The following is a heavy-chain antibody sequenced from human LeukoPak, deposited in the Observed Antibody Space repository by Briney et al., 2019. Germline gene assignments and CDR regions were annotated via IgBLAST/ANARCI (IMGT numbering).Heavy chain of an antibody. CDR3: ARSPTDNSREGVDY. J-gene: IGHJ4*02. CDR2: ISTSGTHT. CDR1: GFTFTTCA. V-gene: IGHV3-23*01. Sequence: PGGSLRLSCAASGFTFTTCAMSWVRQAPGKGLEWVSAISTSGTHTYYGDSVKGQFTISRDISQNTLYLQMNSLRAEDTAIYYCARSPTDNSREGVDYWGQGTLVTVSS. D-gene: IGHD1-1*01.